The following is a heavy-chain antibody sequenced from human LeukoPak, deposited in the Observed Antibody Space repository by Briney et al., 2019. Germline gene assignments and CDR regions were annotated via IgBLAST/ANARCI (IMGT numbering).Heavy chain of an antibody. CDR1: GFTVSSNY. CDR2: LYSGGTT. D-gene: IGHD6-13*01. Sequence: GGSLRLSCAASGFTVSSNYMSWVRQAPGKGLDWVSVLYSGGTTYYADSVKGRFTISRDNSKNTLFLQMNSLRAEDTAVYYCASSVIAAAGTASFDIWGQGTMVTVSS. J-gene: IGHJ3*02. CDR3: ASSVIAAAGTASFDI. V-gene: IGHV3-53*01.